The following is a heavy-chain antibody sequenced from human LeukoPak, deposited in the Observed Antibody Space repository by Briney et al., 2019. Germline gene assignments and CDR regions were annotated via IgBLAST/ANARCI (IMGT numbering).Heavy chain of an antibody. CDR1: GGTFSSYA. CDR2: IIPILGIA. J-gene: IGHJ4*02. Sequence: ASVKVSCKASGGTFSSYAISWVRQAPGQGLEWMGRIIPILGIANYAQKFQGRVTITADKSTSTAYMELSSLRSEDTAVYYCARVASNYYDSSGYYYYFDYWGQGTLVTVSS. V-gene: IGHV1-69*04. D-gene: IGHD3-22*01. CDR3: ARVASNYYDSSGYYYYFDY.